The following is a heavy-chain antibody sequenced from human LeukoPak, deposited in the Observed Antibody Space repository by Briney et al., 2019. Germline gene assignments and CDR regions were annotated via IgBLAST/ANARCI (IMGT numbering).Heavy chain of an antibody. V-gene: IGHV4-31*03. CDR1: GGSISSGGYY. D-gene: IGHD2-2*01. J-gene: IGHJ3*02. Sequence: SETLSLTCTVSGGSISSGGYYWSWLRQHPGKGLEWIGYIYYSGSTYYNPSLKSRVTISVDTSKNQFSLKLSSVTAADTAVYYCARSSTSCYSAFDIWGQGTMVTVSS. CDR3: ARSSTSCYSAFDI. CDR2: IYYSGST.